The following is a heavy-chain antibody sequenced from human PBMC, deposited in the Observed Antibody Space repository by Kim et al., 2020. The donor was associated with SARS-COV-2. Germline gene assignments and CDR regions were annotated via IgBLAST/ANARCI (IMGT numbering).Heavy chain of an antibody. CDR3: ARGIGLLRWSTREMYYFDY. Sequence: SETLSLTCAVYGGSFSGYYWSWIRQPPGKGLEWIGEINHSGSTNYNPSLKSRVTISVDTSKNQFSLKLSSVTAADMAVYYCARGIGLLRWSTREMYYFDYWGQGTLVTVSS. V-gene: IGHV4-34*01. D-gene: IGHD4-17*01. CDR2: INHSGST. J-gene: IGHJ4*02. CDR1: GGSFSGYY.